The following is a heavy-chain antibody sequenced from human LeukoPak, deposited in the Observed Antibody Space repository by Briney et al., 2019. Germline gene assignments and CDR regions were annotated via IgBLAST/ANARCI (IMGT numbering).Heavy chain of an antibody. Sequence: ASVKVSCKASGYTFTGYYMHWVRQAPEQGLEWMGWINPNSGGTNYAQKFQGRVTMTRDTSISTAYMELSRLRSDDTAVYYCARDLGYCSSTSCSPNNWFDPWGQGTLVTVSS. CDR1: GYTFTGYY. CDR2: INPNSGGT. V-gene: IGHV1-2*02. D-gene: IGHD2-2*01. CDR3: ARDLGYCSSTSCSPNNWFDP. J-gene: IGHJ5*02.